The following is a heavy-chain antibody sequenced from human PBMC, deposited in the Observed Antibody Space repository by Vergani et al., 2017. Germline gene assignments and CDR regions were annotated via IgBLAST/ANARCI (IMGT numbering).Heavy chain of an antibody. Sequence: QVQLQASGPGRVKPSQTLTLTCTMSGGSISAGYYFWSWIRQPAGKGLEWLGHISASGNASHSPSLKTRVSMSVDTSKTQFSLTVTSVTAADTAIYFCARRGGGYYSGGKVHPLRTAFDVWGHGTVVTVSS. CDR2: ISASGNA. CDR1: GGSISAGYYF. D-gene: IGHD4-23*01. CDR3: ARRGGGYYSGGKVHPLRTAFDV. J-gene: IGHJ3*01. V-gene: IGHV4-61*02.